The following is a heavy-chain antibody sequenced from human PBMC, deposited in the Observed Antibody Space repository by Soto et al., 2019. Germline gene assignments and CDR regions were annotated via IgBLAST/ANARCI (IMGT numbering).Heavy chain of an antibody. V-gene: IGHV3-23*01. CDR3: AKAGWDTYYQYMDV. D-gene: IGHD1-26*01. Sequence: GGSLRLSCAASGFTFSSYAMSWVRQVAGKGLEWVSGISGSDGSTYYADSVKGRFTISRDNFKNTLYLQMNSLRAEDTAVYYCAKAGWDTYYQYMDVWGKGTTVTVSS. CDR1: GFTFSSYA. CDR2: ISGSDGST. J-gene: IGHJ6*03.